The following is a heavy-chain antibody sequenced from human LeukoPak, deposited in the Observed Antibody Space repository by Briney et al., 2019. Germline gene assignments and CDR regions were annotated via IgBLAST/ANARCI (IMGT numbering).Heavy chain of an antibody. V-gene: IGHV3-23*01. J-gene: IGHJ4*02. CDR3: ARDDYDSGGPIL. Sequence: PGGSLRLSCAASGFTFSRYGMHWVRQAPGKGLEWVSAISASGGNIYYADSVKGRFTISRDNSNNTLYLQMNSLRAEDTAVYYCARDDYDSGGPILWGQGTLVTVSS. D-gene: IGHD3-22*01. CDR1: GFTFSRYG. CDR2: ISASGGNI.